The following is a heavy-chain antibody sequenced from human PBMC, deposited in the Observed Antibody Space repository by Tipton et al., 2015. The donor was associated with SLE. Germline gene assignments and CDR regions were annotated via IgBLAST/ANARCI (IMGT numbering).Heavy chain of an antibody. J-gene: IGHJ5*02. CDR2: IYYTGTT. Sequence: TLSLTCTVSGGSISSRSYYWGWIRQPPGKGLEWIGSIYYTGTTYYNPSLKSRVTMSVDTDKRQFSLRLTSMTAADTAVYYCACGGDTGDWFDPWGQGTLVTVSS. CDR1: GGSISSRSYY. CDR3: ACGGDTGDWFDP. V-gene: IGHV4-39*07. D-gene: IGHD2-21*02.